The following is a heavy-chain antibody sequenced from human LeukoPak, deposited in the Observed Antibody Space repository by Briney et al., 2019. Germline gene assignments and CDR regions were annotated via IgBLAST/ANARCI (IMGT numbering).Heavy chain of an antibody. CDR1: GFTFSSYG. Sequence: GGSLRLSCAASGFTFSSYGMHWVRQAPGKGLEWVSGISWNSGSIGYADSVKGRFTIPRDNAKNSLYLQMNSLRAEDTALYYCAKDMVDDYGDYVFDYWGQGTLVTVSS. J-gene: IGHJ4*02. V-gene: IGHV3-9*01. D-gene: IGHD4-17*01. CDR2: ISWNSGSI. CDR3: AKDMVDDYGDYVFDY.